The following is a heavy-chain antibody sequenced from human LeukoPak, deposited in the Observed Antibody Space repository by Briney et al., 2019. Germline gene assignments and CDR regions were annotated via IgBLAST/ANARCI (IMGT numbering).Heavy chain of an antibody. V-gene: IGHV3-48*03. Sequence: GGSLRLSCAASGFTFTSYEMNWVRQAPGKGLEWVSYISGSGTITYYADSVKGRFTISRDNAKNSLYLQVNSLRAEDTAVYYCAKRTGDYFDYWGQGTLVTVS. J-gene: IGHJ4*02. CDR3: AKRTGDYFDY. CDR2: ISGSGTIT. CDR1: GFTFTSYE. D-gene: IGHD3/OR15-3a*01.